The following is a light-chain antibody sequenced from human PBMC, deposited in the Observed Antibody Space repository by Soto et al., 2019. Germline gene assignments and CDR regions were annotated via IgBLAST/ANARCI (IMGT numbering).Light chain of an antibody. V-gene: IGLV2-14*01. CDR3: SSYTNSNTXXVV. J-gene: IGLJ2*01. Sequence: QSALTQPASVSGSPGQSITISCTGTSSDVGGYNYVSWYQHHPGKAPKLLIYEVSDRPSGVSNRFSGSKSGNTASLTISGLQAEDEADYYCSSYTNSNTXXVVXXXXTKLXXL. CDR1: SSDVGGYNY. CDR2: EVS.